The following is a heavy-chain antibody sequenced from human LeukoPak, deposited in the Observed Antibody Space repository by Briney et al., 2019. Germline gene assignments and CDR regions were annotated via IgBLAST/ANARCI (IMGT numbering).Heavy chain of an antibody. CDR3: ARTTSSSWYGTPSYEDAFDI. D-gene: IGHD6-13*01. CDR1: GGSISSYY. Sequence: SETLSPTCTVSGGSISSYYWSWIRQPPGKGLEWIGYIYYSGSTNYNPSLKSRVTISVDTSKNQFSLKLSSVTAADTAVYYCARTTSSSWYGTPSYEDAFDIWGQGTIVTVSS. J-gene: IGHJ3*02. V-gene: IGHV4-59*08. CDR2: IYYSGST.